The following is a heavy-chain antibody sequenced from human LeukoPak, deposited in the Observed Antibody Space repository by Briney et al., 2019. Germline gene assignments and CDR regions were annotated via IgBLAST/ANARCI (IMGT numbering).Heavy chain of an antibody. V-gene: IGHV4-4*09. J-gene: IGHJ4*02. D-gene: IGHD3-3*01. CDR3: ARNAYYDFWSGYHASAHMDV. Sequence: SETLSLTCTVSGGSISSYYWSWIRQPPGKGLEWIGYIYTSGSTNYNPSLKSRVTISVDTSKNQFSLKLSSVTAADTAVYYCARNAYYDFWSGYHASAHMDVWGQGTLVTVSS. CDR1: GGSISSYY. CDR2: IYTSGST.